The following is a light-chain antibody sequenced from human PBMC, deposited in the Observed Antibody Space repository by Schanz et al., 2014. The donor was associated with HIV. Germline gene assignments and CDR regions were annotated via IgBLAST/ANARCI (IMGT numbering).Light chain of an antibody. V-gene: IGLV1-40*01. CDR2: YSS. J-gene: IGLJ3*02. CDR3: QSYDSSLRSWV. CDR1: RSNIGTGYD. Sequence: QSVLTQPPSVSGAPGQRGTISCTGSRSNIGTGYDVHWLQHLPGTAPKLLIYYSSNRPSGVPDRFSGSKSGTSASLAITGLQAEDDADYYCQSYDSSLRSWVFGGGTKLTVL.